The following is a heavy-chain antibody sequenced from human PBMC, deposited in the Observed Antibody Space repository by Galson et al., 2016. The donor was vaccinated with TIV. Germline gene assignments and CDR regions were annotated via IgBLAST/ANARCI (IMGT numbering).Heavy chain of an antibody. CDR3: ARSERIDAHNYRGKLDY. V-gene: IGHV1-69*04. CDR2: IVPLHTVI. Sequence: SVKVSCKASGGTFSGYAFHWFRQAPGNGLEWVGRIVPLHTVINSADPLQDRVTLTADTSTNTVYMELTSLKSDDTAVYYCARSERIDAHNYRGKLDYWGQGTLVTV. J-gene: IGHJ4*02. CDR1: GGTFSGYA. D-gene: IGHD5-24*01.